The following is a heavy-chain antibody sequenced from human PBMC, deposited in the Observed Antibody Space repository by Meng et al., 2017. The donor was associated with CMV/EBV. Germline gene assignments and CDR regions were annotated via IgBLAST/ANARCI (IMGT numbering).Heavy chain of an antibody. Sequence: VQLLVLVHSMLNACRPLALPRHVMCVCCRCVYSYWRWTCQPSGKGLELIGNICYSGNPYYNPSLKSRVTIVVDTSKMLFYLKLSSVTAADTDVYYCDRSAPDYYDSSGPPDYWGQGTLVTVSS. D-gene: IGHD3-22*01. V-gene: IGHV4-30-4*01. CDR3: DRSAPDYYDSSGPPDY. J-gene: IGHJ4*02. CDR2: ICYSGNP. CDR1: CVCCRCVYSY.